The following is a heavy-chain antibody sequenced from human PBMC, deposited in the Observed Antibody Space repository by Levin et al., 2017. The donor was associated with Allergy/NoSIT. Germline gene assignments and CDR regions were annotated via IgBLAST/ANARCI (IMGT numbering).Heavy chain of an antibody. CDR3: ASEGVGYYYGMDV. V-gene: IGHV3-74*01. D-gene: IGHD1-26*01. Sequence: GGSLRLSCAASGFTFSSYWMHWVRQAPGKGLVWVSRINSDGSSTSYADSVKGRFTISRDNAKNTGYHQMNSLRAEDTAVYYCASEGVGYYYGMDVWGQGTTVTVSS. CDR2: INSDGSST. J-gene: IGHJ6*02. CDR1: GFTFSSYW.